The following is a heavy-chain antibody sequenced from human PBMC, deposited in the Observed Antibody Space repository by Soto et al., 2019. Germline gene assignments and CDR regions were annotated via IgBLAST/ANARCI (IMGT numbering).Heavy chain of an antibody. V-gene: IGHV1-69*06. CDR2: IIPIFGTA. CDR3: AARLRVLGWLPSGWFDP. CDR1: GGTFSSYA. D-gene: IGHD3-3*01. J-gene: IGHJ5*02. Sequence: QVQLVQSGAEVKKPGSSVKVSCKASGGTFSSYAISWVRQAPGQGLEWMGGIIPIFGTANYAKKFQGRVTITADKSTSTAYMELSSLRSEDTAVYYCAARLRVLGWLPSGWFDPWGQGTLVTVSS.